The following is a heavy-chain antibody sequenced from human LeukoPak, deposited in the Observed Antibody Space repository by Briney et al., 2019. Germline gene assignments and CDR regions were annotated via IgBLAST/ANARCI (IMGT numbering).Heavy chain of an antibody. J-gene: IGHJ4*02. CDR1: GGSISSYY. Sequence: LETLSLTCTVSGGSISSYYWSWIRQPPGRGLEWIGYVFFSGGTNYNPSLKSRVAISVDTSKSQFTLTLSSVTPADTAVYYCARDGGRFSFGFGYWGQGTLVTVSS. CDR3: ARDGGRFSFGFGY. D-gene: IGHD5-18*01. CDR2: VFFSGGT. V-gene: IGHV4-59*01.